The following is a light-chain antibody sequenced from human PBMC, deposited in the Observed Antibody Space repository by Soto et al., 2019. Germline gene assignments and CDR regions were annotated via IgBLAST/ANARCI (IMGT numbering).Light chain of an antibody. CDR2: AAS. V-gene: IGKV3-20*01. Sequence: EIVLTQSPGTLSLSPGERATLSCRASQSVSNNYLAWYQNKPGQDPRLLIYAASSRATGSPDRFSGGGSGTDFTLTISRLETEDFATYDCQQKFNFPRTFGQGTKVDIK. CDR3: QQKFNFPRT. J-gene: IGKJ1*01. CDR1: QSVSNNY.